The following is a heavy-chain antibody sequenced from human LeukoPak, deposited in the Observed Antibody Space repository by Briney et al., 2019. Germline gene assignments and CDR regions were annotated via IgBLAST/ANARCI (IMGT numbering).Heavy chain of an antibody. CDR2: FIPIFNTT. D-gene: IGHD6-13*01. J-gene: IGHJ4*02. CDR1: GGTFSSDT. CDR3: ARHQEAAAASGYFDY. Sequence: SVKVSCKASGGTFSSDTISWVRQAPGQRLEWVGGFIPIFNTTHFAQRFRDRVTITADESTGTAYMELSSLRSDDTAMYYCARHQEAAAASGYFDYWGQGTLVTVSS. V-gene: IGHV1-69*13.